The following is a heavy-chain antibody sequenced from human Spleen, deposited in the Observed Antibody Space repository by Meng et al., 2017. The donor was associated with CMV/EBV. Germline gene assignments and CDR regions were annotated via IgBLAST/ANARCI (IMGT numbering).Heavy chain of an antibody. CDR2: IYYSGST. D-gene: IGHD5-24*01. Sequence: SETLSLTCTVSGGSVSSGSYYWSWIRQPPGKGLEWIGYIYYSGSTNYNPSLKSRVTISVDTSKNQFSLKLSSVTAADTAVYYCARERSHEGHGMDVWGQGTTVTVSS. J-gene: IGHJ6*02. V-gene: IGHV4-61*01. CDR1: GGSVSSGSYY. CDR3: ARERSHEGHGMDV.